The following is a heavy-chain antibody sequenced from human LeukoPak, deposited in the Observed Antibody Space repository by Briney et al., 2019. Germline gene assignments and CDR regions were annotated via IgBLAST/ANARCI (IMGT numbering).Heavy chain of an antibody. CDR1: GYTFTSYG. Sequence: GASVKVSRKAPGYTFTSYGISWVRQAPGQGLEWMGWISAYNGNTNYAQKLQGRVTMTTDTSTSTAYMELRSLRSDDTAVYYCARDGAALVLRYFDWLGTGPDAFDIWGQGTMVTVSS. D-gene: IGHD3-9*01. V-gene: IGHV1-18*01. CDR2: ISAYNGNT. CDR3: ARDGAALVLRYFDWLGTGPDAFDI. J-gene: IGHJ3*02.